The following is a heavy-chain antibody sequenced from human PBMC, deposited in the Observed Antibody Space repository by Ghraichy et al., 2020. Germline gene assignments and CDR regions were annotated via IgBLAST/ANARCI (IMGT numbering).Heavy chain of an antibody. Sequence: SETLSLTCAVYGGSFSGYYWSWIRQPPGKGLEWIGEINHSGSTNYNPSLKSRVTISVDTSKNQFSLKLSSVTAADTAVYYCARSLGVVVPFWFDPWGQGTLVTVSS. D-gene: IGHD2-2*01. CDR3: ARSLGVVVPFWFDP. CDR2: INHSGST. CDR1: GGSFSGYY. J-gene: IGHJ5*02. V-gene: IGHV4-34*01.